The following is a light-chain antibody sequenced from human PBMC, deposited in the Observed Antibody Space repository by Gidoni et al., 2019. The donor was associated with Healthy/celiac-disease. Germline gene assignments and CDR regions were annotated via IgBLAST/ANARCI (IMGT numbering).Light chain of an antibody. Sequence: IVLTQSPDSLAVSLVERATINCKSSQSVLYSSNNKNYLAWYQQKPGQPPKLLIYWASTREAGVPDRFSGSGSGTDFTLTILRLEAEAMAVYYCQQCYSTPLTFGGGTKVEIK. V-gene: IGKV4-1*01. J-gene: IGKJ4*01. CDR1: QSVLYSSNNKNY. CDR3: QQCYSTPLT. CDR2: WAS.